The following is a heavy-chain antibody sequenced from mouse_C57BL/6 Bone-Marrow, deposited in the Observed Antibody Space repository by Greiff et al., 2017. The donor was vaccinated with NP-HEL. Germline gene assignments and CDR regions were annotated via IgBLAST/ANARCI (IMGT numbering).Heavy chain of an antibody. CDR2: INPSTGGT. CDR1: GYSFTGYY. J-gene: IGHJ4*01. V-gene: IGHV1-42*01. Sequence: EVQLQQSGPELVKPGASVKISCKASGYSFTGYYMNWVKQSPEKSLEWIGEINPSTGGTTYNQKFKAKATLTVDKSSSTAYMQLKSLTSEDSAVYYCAREGRWLLRGDYWGQGTSVTVSS. D-gene: IGHD2-3*01. CDR3: AREGRWLLRGDY.